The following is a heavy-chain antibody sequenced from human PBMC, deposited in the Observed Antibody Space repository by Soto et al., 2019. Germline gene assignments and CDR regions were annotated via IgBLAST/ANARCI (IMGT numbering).Heavy chain of an antibody. CDR3: ARGTDILTGYYPYYFDY. CDR2: INPNSGGT. Sequence: RASVKVSCKASGYTFTGYYMHWVRQAPGQGLEWMGWINPNSGGTNYAQKFQGWVTMTRDTSISTAYMELSRLRSDDTAVYYCARGTDILTGYYPYYFDYWGQGTLVTVSS. J-gene: IGHJ4*02. V-gene: IGHV1-2*04. D-gene: IGHD3-9*01. CDR1: GYTFTGYY.